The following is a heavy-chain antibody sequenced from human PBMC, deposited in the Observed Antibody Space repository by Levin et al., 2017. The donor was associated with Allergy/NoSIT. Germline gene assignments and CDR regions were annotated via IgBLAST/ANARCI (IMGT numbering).Heavy chain of an antibody. D-gene: IGHD3-9*01. Sequence: PGGSLRLSCAASGFIFSSYGMHWVRQAPGQGLEWMAVIWYDGSYKFYADSVKGRCTISRDNSNNAVYLQMNSLRAEDTAVYYCAREADYDILTGYRGFDSWGQGTLVTVSS. CDR2: IWYDGSYK. CDR1: GFIFSSYG. CDR3: AREADYDILTGYRGFDS. J-gene: IGHJ4*02. V-gene: IGHV3-33*01.